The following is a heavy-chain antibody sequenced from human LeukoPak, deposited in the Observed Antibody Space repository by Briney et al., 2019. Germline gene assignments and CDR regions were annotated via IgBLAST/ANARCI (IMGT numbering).Heavy chain of an antibody. CDR2: INAGNGKT. CDR1: GYTFTNYA. Sequence: ASVKVSCKASGYTFTNYAMNWVRQAPGQRPEWMGWINAGNGKTKFSQNFQGRVTITRDTSASTAYIELSSLRSGDTAVYYCARGIWSSHNKEYYFDYWGQGTLVTVSS. CDR3: ARGIWSSHNKEYYFDY. V-gene: IGHV1-3*01. J-gene: IGHJ4*02. D-gene: IGHD3-3*01.